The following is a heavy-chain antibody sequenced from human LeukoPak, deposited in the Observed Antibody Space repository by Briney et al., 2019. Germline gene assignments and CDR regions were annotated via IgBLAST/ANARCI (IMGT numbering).Heavy chain of an antibody. J-gene: IGHJ5*02. CDR3: ARAVTIKDDWFDP. CDR2: ISSNGGST. CDR1: GFTFSSYA. Sequence: PGGSLRLSCAASGFTFSSYAMHWVRQAPGKGLEYVSAISSNGGSTYYANSVKGRFTISRDNSKNTLYLQMGSLRAEDMAVYYCARAVTIKDDWFDPWGQGTLVTVSS. D-gene: IGHD3-3*01. V-gene: IGHV3-64*01.